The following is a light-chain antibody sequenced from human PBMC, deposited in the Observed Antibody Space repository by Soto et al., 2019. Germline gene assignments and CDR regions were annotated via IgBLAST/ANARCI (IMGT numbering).Light chain of an antibody. V-gene: IGLV3-21*02. CDR3: NSYATGNTRV. J-gene: IGLJ1*01. CDR1: NIGRKS. Sequence: SYELTQPPSVSVAPGQTARITCGGTNIGRKSVHWYQQKPGQAPVVVVYDDRDRPSGIPERFSGSNSGNTASLTISGLQAEDEADYYCNSYATGNTRVFGTGTKLTVL. CDR2: DDR.